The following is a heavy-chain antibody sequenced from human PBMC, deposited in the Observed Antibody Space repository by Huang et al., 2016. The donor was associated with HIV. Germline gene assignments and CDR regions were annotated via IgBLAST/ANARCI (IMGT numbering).Heavy chain of an antibody. CDR1: GGSISSSNYY. V-gene: IGHV4-39*01. CDR3: ARHNIYCSGGGCSSFDY. Sequence: QLQLQESGPGLVKASETLSLTCIVSGGSISSSNYYWGWVRQPPGKGLEWIGSIYYGGNTVYTPSLKRRVTIAVDTSKNQLSLKVRSVTAADTAVYYCARHNIYCSGGGCSSFDYWGQGTLVTVSS. D-gene: IGHD2-15*01. CDR2: IYYGGNT. J-gene: IGHJ4*02.